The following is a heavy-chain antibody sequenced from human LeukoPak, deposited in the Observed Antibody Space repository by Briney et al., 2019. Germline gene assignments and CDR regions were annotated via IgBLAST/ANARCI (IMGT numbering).Heavy chain of an antibody. V-gene: IGHV4-59*12. D-gene: IGHD3-16*01. CDR1: GGSISSYY. CDR2: IYSSGST. J-gene: IGHJ5*02. CDR3: ARDGDWFDP. Sequence: SETLSLTCTVSGGSISSYYWSWIRQPPGKGLEWIGYIYSSGSTNYNPSLKSRVTMSVDTSKNQFSLKLSSVTAADTAVYYCARDGDWFDPWGQGTLVTVSS.